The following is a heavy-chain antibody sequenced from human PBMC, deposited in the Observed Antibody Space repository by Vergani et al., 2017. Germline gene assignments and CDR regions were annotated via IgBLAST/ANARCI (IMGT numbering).Heavy chain of an antibody. CDR1: GFTFSSYS. Sequence: EVQLVESGGGLVKLGGSLRLSCAASGFTFSSYSMNWVRQAPGKGLEWVSSITSSSSYIYYADSVEGRFTISRDNAKNSLYLQMNSLRAEDTAVYYCARATRLSQFDYWGQGTLVTVSS. V-gene: IGHV3-21*01. D-gene: IGHD2/OR15-2a*01. J-gene: IGHJ4*02. CDR3: ARATRLSQFDY. CDR2: ITSSSSYI.